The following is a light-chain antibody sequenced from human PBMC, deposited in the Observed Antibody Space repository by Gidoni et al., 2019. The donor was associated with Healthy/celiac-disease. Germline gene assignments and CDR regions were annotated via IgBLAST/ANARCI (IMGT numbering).Light chain of an antibody. J-gene: IGKJ4*01. CDR2: GAS. CDR1: QSVSNSN. Sequence: IVLTQSPGTLSLSPGGRATLACRASQSVSNSNLAWYQQKPGQPPRLLIDGASSRATDIPDRFSGSGSGTDFTLTISRLEPEDFGVYYCQQYGSSPLVTFGGGTMVEIK. V-gene: IGKV3-20*01. CDR3: QQYGSSPLVT.